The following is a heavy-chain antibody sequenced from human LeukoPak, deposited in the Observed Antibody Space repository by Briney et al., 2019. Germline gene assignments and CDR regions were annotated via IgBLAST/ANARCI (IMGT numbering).Heavy chain of an antibody. V-gene: IGHV3-30*18. D-gene: IGHD5-24*01. J-gene: IGHJ4*02. CDR1: GFTFSSDG. CDR2: ISYDGSNK. Sequence: GGSLRLSCAASGFTFSSDGMHWVRQAPGKGLEWVAVISYDGSNKYYADSVKGRFTISRDNSKNTLYLQMNSLRAEDTAVYYCAKASDGYNYGIDYWGQGTLVTVSS. CDR3: AKASDGYNYGIDY.